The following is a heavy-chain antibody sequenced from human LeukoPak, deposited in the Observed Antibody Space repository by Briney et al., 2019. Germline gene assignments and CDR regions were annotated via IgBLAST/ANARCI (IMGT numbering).Heavy chain of an antibody. CDR3: TWEYCSGGSCYDNY. CDR1: GYAFTTHY. Sequence: ASVKVSCKASGYAFTTHYMHWVRQASGKGLEWVGRIRSKANSYATAYAASVKGRFTISRDDSKNTAYLQMNSLKTEDTAVYYCTWEYCSGGSCYDNYWGQGTLVTVSS. D-gene: IGHD2-15*01. V-gene: IGHV3-73*01. CDR2: IRSKANSYAT. J-gene: IGHJ4*02.